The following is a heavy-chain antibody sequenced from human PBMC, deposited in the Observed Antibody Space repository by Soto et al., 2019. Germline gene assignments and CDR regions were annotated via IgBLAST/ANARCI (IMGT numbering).Heavy chain of an antibody. V-gene: IGHV4-39*01. CDR3: ARHRYYYDGSGYFDY. Sequence: SETLSLTCTVSGGSISSSSYYWGWIRQPPGKGLEWIGSIYYSGSTYYNPSLKSRVTISVDTSKNQFSLKLSSVTAADTAVYYCARHRYYYDGSGYFDYWGQGTLVTVS. D-gene: IGHD3-22*01. J-gene: IGHJ4*02. CDR1: GGSISSSSYY. CDR2: IYYSGST.